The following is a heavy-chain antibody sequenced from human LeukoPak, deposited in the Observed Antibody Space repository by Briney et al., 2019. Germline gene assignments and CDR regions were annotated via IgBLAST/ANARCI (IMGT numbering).Heavy chain of an antibody. CDR2: IIPILGIA. Sequence: SVKVSCKASGGTFSSYAISWVRQAPGQGLEWMGRIIPILGIANYAQKFQGRVTITADKSTSTAYMELSSPRSEDTAVYYCARAGYSSSWGLGGVDWGQGTLVTVSS. V-gene: IGHV1-69*04. J-gene: IGHJ4*02. D-gene: IGHD6-13*01. CDR1: GGTFSSYA. CDR3: ARAGYSSSWGLGGVD.